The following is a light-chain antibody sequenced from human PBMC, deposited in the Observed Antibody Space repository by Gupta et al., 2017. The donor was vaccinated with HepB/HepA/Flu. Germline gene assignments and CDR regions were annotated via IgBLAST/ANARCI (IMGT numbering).Light chain of an antibody. J-gene: IGLJ2*01. Sequence: QSALTQPASVSGSPGQPITISCPGTSSDVGGYNYVSWYQQHPGNAPKLMIYVVSNRPSGVSNRVSGSKSGNTASLTISGLQAEDYADYYCSSYTSSIKNVVFGGGTKLTVL. CDR1: SSDVGGYNY. CDR2: VVS. V-gene: IGLV2-14*03. CDR3: SSYTSSIKNVV.